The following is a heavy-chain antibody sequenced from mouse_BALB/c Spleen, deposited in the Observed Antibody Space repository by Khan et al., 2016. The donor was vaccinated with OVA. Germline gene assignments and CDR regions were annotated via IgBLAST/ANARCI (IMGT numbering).Heavy chain of an antibody. D-gene: IGHD2-4*01. J-gene: IGHJ4*01. V-gene: IGHV1-9*01. Sequence: VQLQESGADLMKPGASVRISCKATGYTFSSYWIEWVKQRPGHGLEWIGDIFPGNGSTNYNAKFKGRATFPADTSSNPAYMHLSSLTSEASTVYYGASYTIITLEAMDYWGQGTSVTVSS. CDR2: IFPGNGST. CDR1: GYTFSSYW. CDR3: ASYTIITLEAMDY.